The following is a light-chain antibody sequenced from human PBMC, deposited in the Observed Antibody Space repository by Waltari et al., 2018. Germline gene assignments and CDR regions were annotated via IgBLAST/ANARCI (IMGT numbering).Light chain of an antibody. V-gene: IGKV1-39*01. Sequence: DIQMSQSPSSLSASVGDRVTITCRASQGISSYLNWYQQKPGKAPKLLIYYANSLASGVPSRFSGSGSGTECTLTISSLQPADFATYYCQQGNSNPRTFGQGTKVEIK. CDR2: YAN. CDR1: QGISSY. CDR3: QQGNSNPRT. J-gene: IGKJ1*01.